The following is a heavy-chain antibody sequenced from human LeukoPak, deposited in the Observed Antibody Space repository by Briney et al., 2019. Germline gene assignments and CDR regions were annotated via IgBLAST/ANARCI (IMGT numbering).Heavy chain of an antibody. D-gene: IGHD1-26*01. J-gene: IGHJ4*02. Sequence: GGSLRLSCAASGFTFSSYSMNWVRQAPGKGLEWVSSTSSSSSYIYYADSVKGRFTISRDNAKNSLYLQMNSLRAEDTAVYYCARNIVGAPGGYWGQGTLVTVSS. CDR2: TSSSSSYI. CDR1: GFTFSSYS. V-gene: IGHV3-21*01. CDR3: ARNIVGAPGGY.